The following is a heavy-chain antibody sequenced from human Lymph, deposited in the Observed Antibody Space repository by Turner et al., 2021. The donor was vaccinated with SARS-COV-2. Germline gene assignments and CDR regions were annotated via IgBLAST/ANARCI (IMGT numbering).Heavy chain of an antibody. V-gene: IGHV3-21*01. Sequence: EVQLVESGGGLVKPGGSLRLSCAASGFTFSTYSMTWVRQAQGKGLEWISSISSSSSYIYYADSVKGRFTISRDDAKNSLYLQMNSLRAEDTAVYYCARDIPTTADYFDYWGQGTLVTVSS. CDR1: GFTFSTYS. D-gene: IGHD4-17*01. CDR2: ISSSSSYI. J-gene: IGHJ4*02. CDR3: ARDIPTTADYFDY.